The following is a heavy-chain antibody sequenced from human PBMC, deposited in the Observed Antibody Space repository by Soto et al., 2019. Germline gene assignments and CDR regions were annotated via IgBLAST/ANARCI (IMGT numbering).Heavy chain of an antibody. CDR1: RFTFSNAW. CDR3: TTETADYISMEPY. CDR2: IRSKTDGGTT. D-gene: IGHD3-16*01. Sequence: GGSLRLSCTASRFTFSNAWMSWVRQAPGKGLEWVGRIRSKTDGGTTNYGAPVKDRFTISRDDSKNTLYLQMNSLKTEDSAVYYCTTETADYISMEPYWGQGTLATVSS. V-gene: IGHV3-15*01. J-gene: IGHJ4*02.